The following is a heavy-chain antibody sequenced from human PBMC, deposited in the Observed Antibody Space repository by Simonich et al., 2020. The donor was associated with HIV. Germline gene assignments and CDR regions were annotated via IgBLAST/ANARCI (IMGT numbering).Heavy chain of an antibody. CDR3: ARGTQLPNWGYPPRHWFDS. Sequence: QVQLQQWGAGLLKPSEPLSLTCAVYGGYLSHYYWTWIRQPPGKGLEWIGDIIYWGGTNYNPSLKRRVTIALDTAKNQFSLKLRSLTAADTALDYWARGTQLPNWGYPPRHWFDSWGQGTLVTVSS. CDR1: GGYLSHYY. D-gene: IGHD7-27*01. J-gene: IGHJ5*01. CDR2: IIYWGGT. V-gene: IGHV4-34*12.